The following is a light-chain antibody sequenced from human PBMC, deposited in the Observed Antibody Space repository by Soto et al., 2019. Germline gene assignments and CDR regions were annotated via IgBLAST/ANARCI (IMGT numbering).Light chain of an antibody. Sequence: DIQMTQSPSILSASVGDRVTISCRANQSTTNWLAWYQQKPGKAPKLLIYKASTLEGGVPSRFSGSGSGTEFSLSISSLQPDDFESYYCQQYSSFSWTFGQGTKVELK. CDR1: QSTTNW. CDR2: KAS. J-gene: IGKJ1*01. CDR3: QQYSSFSWT. V-gene: IGKV1-5*03.